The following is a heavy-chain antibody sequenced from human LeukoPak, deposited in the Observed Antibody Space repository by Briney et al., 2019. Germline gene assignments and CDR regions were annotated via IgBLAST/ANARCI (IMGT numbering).Heavy chain of an antibody. Sequence: PGGSLRLSCAASGFTFSSYAMSWVRQAPGKGLEWVSAISGSGGSTYYADSVKGRFTISRDNSKNTLYLQMNSLRAEDTAVYYCAWDGHGSYLVGDYYYYYMDVWGKGTTVTVSS. CDR1: GFTFSSYA. CDR3: AWDGHGSYLVGDYYYYYMDV. D-gene: IGHD1-26*01. J-gene: IGHJ6*03. CDR2: ISGSGGST. V-gene: IGHV3-23*01.